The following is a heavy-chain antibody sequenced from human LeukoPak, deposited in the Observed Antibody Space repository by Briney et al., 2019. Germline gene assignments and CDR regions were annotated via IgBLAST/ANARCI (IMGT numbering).Heavy chain of an antibody. Sequence: SETLSLTCTVSGDSISSYYWSWTRQPPGKGLEWIGYIYYSGSTNYNPSLKSRVTVSVDTSKNQFSLKLSSVTAADTAVYYCAGGRYFDWLLFDYWGQGTLVTVSS. J-gene: IGHJ4*02. CDR3: AGGRYFDWLLFDY. CDR2: IYYSGST. V-gene: IGHV4-59*08. D-gene: IGHD3-9*01. CDR1: GDSISSYY.